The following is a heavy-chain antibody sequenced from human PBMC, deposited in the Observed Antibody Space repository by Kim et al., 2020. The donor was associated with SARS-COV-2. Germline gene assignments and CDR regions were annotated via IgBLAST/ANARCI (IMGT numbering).Heavy chain of an antibody. D-gene: IGHD3-10*01. V-gene: IGHV3-7*01. CDR3: ARDRGVGHFPCGY. CDR2: IKPEGTKT. J-gene: IGHJ4*02. CDR1: GFTFSDYW. Sequence: GGSLRLSCEASGFTFSDYWMNWVRQAPGKGLEWVAKIKPEGTKTDYGDSVRGRFTISRDNAKNSLYLEMNSLRAEDSATYYCARDRGVGHFPCGYWGQGT.